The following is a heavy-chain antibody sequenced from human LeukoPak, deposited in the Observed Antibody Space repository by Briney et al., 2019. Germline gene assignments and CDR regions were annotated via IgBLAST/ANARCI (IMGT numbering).Heavy chain of an antibody. D-gene: IGHD3-10*01. V-gene: IGHV3-49*04. J-gene: IGHJ6*02. CDR2: IRSKAYGGTT. Sequence: GGSLRLSCAAPGFTFSSYGMSWVRQAPGKGLEWVGFIRSKAYGGTTEYAASVKGRFTISRDDSKSIAYLQMNSLKTEDTAVYYCTRVRSLWFGEFESPYYYYYGMDVWGQGTTVTVSS. CDR3: TRVRSLWFGEFESPYYYYYGMDV. CDR1: GFTFSSYG.